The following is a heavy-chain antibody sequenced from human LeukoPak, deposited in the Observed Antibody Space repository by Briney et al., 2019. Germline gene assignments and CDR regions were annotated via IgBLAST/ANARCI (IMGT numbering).Heavy chain of an antibody. CDR2: IIPILGIA. CDR1: GGTFSSYT. CDR3: ARGFDAYYFDY. V-gene: IGHV1-69*02. Sequence: SVKVSCKASGGTFSSYTISWVRQAPGQGLEWMGRIIPILGIANYAEKFQGRVTITADKSTSTAYMELSSLRSEDTAVYYCARGFDAYYFDYWGQGTLVTVSS. J-gene: IGHJ4*02. D-gene: IGHD3-10*01.